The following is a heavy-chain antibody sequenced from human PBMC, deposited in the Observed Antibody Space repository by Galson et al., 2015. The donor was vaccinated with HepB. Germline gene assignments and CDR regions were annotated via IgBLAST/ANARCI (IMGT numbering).Heavy chain of an antibody. Sequence: SLRLSCAASGFTFSNAWMNWVRQAPGKGLEWVGRIKSKTDGGTTDYAAPVKGRFTISRDDSKNTLYLQMNSLKTEDTAVYYCTTDKPAGNYYYYYGMDVLGQGTTVTVSS. V-gene: IGHV3-15*07. J-gene: IGHJ6*02. CDR1: GFTFSNAW. CDR3: TTDKPAGNYYYYYGMDV. D-gene: IGHD6-19*01. CDR2: IKSKTDGGTT.